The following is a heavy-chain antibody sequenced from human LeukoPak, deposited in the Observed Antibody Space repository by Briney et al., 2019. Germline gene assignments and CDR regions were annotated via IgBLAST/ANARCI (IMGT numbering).Heavy chain of an antibody. CDR2: FYSSGTT. D-gene: IGHD3-9*01. CDR3: ARQYYDILTGYPTEFDY. Sequence: SETLSLTCTVSGGSIISGSFHWSWIRQPAGKGLEWIGRFYSSGTTSYSPSLKSRVTISVDTSQNQFSLKLTSVTAADTAVYYCARQYYDILTGYPTEFDYWGQGTLVTVSS. J-gene: IGHJ4*02. V-gene: IGHV4-61*02. CDR1: GGSIISGSFH.